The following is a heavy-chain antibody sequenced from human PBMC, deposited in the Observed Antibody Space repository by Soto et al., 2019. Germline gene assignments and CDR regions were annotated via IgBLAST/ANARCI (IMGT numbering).Heavy chain of an antibody. CDR1: GYTFTNFG. Sequence: ASVKVSCKASGYTFTNFGISWVRQAPGQGLEWMGWISAYNGNTNYAQNFQGRVTMTTDTSTSTAYMELRSLRSDDTAVYYCARVQSGYDFAYWGQGTLVTVSS. CDR3: ARVQSGYDFAY. D-gene: IGHD5-12*01. V-gene: IGHV1-18*01. J-gene: IGHJ4*02. CDR2: ISAYNGNT.